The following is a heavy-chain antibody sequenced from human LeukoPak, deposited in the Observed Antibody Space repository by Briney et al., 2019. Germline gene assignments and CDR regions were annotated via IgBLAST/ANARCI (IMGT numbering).Heavy chain of an antibody. J-gene: IGHJ6*02. CDR1: GGSFSGYY. Sequence: PSETLSLTCAVYGGSFSGYYWSWIRQPPGKGLEWIGEMDHSGSTNYNPSLKSRVTISVDTSKNQFSLKLSSVTAADTAVYYCARGKCSGGSCWLYYYYGMDVWGQGTTVTVSS. CDR3: ARGKCSGGSCWLYYYYGMDV. CDR2: MDHSGST. D-gene: IGHD2-15*01. V-gene: IGHV4-34*01.